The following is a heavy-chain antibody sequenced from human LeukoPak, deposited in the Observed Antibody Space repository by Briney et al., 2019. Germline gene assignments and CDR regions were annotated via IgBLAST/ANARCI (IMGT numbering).Heavy chain of an antibody. D-gene: IGHD6-13*01. CDR3: AAPTIDSSSWYYY. Sequence: SVKVSCKASGYTFTGYYMHWVRQAPGQGLEWMGRIIPIFGTANYAQKFQGRVTITTDESTSTAYMELNSLRSEDTAAYYCAAPTIDSSSWYYYWGQGTLVTVSS. CDR1: GYTFTGYY. CDR2: IIPIFGTA. J-gene: IGHJ4*02. V-gene: IGHV1-69*05.